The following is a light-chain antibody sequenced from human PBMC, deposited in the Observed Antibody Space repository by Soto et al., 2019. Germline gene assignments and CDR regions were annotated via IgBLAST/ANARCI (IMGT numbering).Light chain of an antibody. J-gene: IGKJ3*01. V-gene: IGKV1-39*01. CDR3: QQRYSTPPFT. CDR2: AAS. Sequence: DVQLTQSPSTLSASVGDRVTITCRASQSISTWLAWYQQKPGKAPKLLIYAASSLQSGVPSRFSGSGSGTDFTLTISSLQPEDFATYYCQQRYSTPPFTFGPGTKVDIK. CDR1: QSISTW.